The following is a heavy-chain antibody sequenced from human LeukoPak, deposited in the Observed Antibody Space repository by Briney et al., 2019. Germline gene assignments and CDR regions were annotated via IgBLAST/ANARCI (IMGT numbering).Heavy chain of an antibody. CDR1: GFSFNTCG. V-gene: IGHV3-33*01. CDR3: VRDGVGSTAFFGYFDY. D-gene: IGHD1-26*01. J-gene: IGHJ4*02. Sequence: GGSLRLSCAASGFSFNTCGMHWVRQAPGKGPEWVAIVLYDGVNKHYADSVKGRFTISRDNSENMLYLQMNSPRAEDTAVYYCVRDGVGSTAFFGYFDYWGQGALVTVSS. CDR2: VLYDGVNK.